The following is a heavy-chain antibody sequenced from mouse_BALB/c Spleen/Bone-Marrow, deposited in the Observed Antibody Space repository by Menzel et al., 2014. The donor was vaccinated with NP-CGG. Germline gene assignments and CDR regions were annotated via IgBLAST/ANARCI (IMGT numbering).Heavy chain of an antibody. CDR2: ISYNGNT. CDR1: GDSITSGY. Sequence: EVHLVESGPSLVKPSQTLSLTCSVTGDSITSGYWNWIRKFPGNKLEYMGYISYNGNTYYNPSLKSRISITRDTSKNQYYLQLNSVTTEDTAAYYCATYDGYCFDYWGQGTTLTVSS. D-gene: IGHD2-3*01. J-gene: IGHJ2*01. V-gene: IGHV3-8*02. CDR3: ATYDGYCFDY.